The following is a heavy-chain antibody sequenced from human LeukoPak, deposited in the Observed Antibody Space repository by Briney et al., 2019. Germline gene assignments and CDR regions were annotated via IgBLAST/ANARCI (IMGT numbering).Heavy chain of an antibody. CDR1: GGSISSYY. CDR3: ARKGGILDGFDI. D-gene: IGHD6-13*01. Sequence: SETLSLTCSVSGGSISSYYWSWIRQSPGKGLEWIASVYSSGDTFYNPSLKSRVTTSVDSSKNQFSLKVNSVTAADTAVYYGARKGGILDGFDIWGQGTMVTVSS. CDR2: VYSSGDT. V-gene: IGHV4-59*08. J-gene: IGHJ3*02.